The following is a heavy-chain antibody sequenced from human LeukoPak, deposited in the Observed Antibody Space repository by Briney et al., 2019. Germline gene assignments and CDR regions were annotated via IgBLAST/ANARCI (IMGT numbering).Heavy chain of an antibody. J-gene: IGHJ4*02. V-gene: IGHV1-3*01. CDR3: ARAGIVVVPAPDY. Sequence: ASVKVSCKASGYTFTSYAMHWVRQAPGQRLEWMGWINAGNGNTKYSQKFQGRVTITRDTSASTAYMELSSLRSEDTAVYYCARAGIVVVPAPDYWGQGTLVTVSS. CDR2: INAGNGNT. CDR1: GYTFTSYA. D-gene: IGHD2-2*01.